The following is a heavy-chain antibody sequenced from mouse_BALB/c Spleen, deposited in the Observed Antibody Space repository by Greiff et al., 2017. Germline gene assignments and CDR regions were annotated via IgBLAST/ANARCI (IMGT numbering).Heavy chain of an antibody. CDR3: TRGDDYDRDDY. D-gene: IGHD2-4*01. CDR2: IYPSDSYT. V-gene: IGHV1-69*02. Sequence: QVQLQQPGAELVRPGASVKLSCKASGYTFTSYWINWVKQRPGQGLEWIGNIYPSDSYTNYNQKFKDKATLTVDKSSSTAYMQLSSPTSEDSAVYYCTRGDDYDRDDYWGQGTTLTVSS. CDR1: GYTFTSYW. J-gene: IGHJ2*01.